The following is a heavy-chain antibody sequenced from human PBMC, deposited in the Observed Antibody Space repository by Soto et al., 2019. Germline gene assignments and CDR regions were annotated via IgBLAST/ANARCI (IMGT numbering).Heavy chain of an antibody. J-gene: IGHJ4*02. CDR1: GFTVSSNY. CDR2: IYSGGST. V-gene: IGHV3-66*01. Sequence: GGSLRLSCAASGFTVSSNYTSWVRQAPGKGLEWVSVIYSGGSTYYADPVKGRFTISRDNSKNTLYLQMNSLRAEDTAVYYGAKDFPTEAPIWGQGTQVTVSS. D-gene: IGHD4-4*01. CDR3: AKDFPTEAPI.